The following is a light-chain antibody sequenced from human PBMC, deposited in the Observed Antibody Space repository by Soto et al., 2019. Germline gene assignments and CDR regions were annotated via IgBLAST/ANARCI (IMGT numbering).Light chain of an antibody. V-gene: IGKV3-11*01. Sequence: EIVLTQSPATLSLSPGERATLSCRASQSVSSYLAWYQQKPGQAPRLLIYDASNRATGIPARFSGSGSGTYFTLTTSSLEPEDFAVYYCQQRSNWPWTFGQGTKVEIK. J-gene: IGKJ1*01. CDR2: DAS. CDR3: QQRSNWPWT. CDR1: QSVSSY.